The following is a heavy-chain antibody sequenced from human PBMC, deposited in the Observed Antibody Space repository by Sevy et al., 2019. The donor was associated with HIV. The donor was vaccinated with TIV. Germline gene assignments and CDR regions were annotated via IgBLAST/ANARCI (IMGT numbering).Heavy chain of an antibody. CDR1: GFTFSSYA. CDR3: AKSRDVSGSYSQIYYYGMDV. V-gene: IGHV3-23*01. D-gene: IGHD1-26*01. CDR2: ISGSGGST. J-gene: IGHJ6*02. Sequence: GESLKISCAASGFTFSSYAMSWVRQAPGKGLEWVSAISGSGGSTYYADSVKGRFTISRDNSKNTLYLQMNSLRAEDTAVYYCAKSRDVSGSYSQIYYYGMDVWGQGTTVTVSS.